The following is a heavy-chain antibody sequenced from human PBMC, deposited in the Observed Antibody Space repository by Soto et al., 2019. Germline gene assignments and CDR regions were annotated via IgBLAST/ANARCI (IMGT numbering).Heavy chain of an antibody. V-gene: IGHV3-9*01. CDR2: ISWNSGII. D-gene: IGHD3-16*01. CDR3: AKDRDPGETSNGGDYFDY. CDR1: GFTFDDYA. Sequence: EVQLVESGGGLVQPGRSLRLSCTASGFTFDDYAMHWVRQAPGKGLEWVSPISWNSGIIGYADSVKGRFTISRDNAKNSLYLQMNSLRAEDTALYYCAKDRDPGETSNGGDYFDYWGQGTLLTVSS. J-gene: IGHJ4*02.